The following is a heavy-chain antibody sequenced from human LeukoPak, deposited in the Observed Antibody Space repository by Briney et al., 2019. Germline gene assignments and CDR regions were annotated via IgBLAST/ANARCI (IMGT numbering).Heavy chain of an antibody. Sequence: ASVKVSCKASGYTFTGYYMHWVRQAPGQGLEWMGWINPNSGGTNYAQKFQGRVTMTRDTSISTAYMELSRLRSDDTAVYYCARPIDCSGGSCYSPLFDYWGQGTLVTVSS. CDR2: INPNSGGT. V-gene: IGHV1-2*02. J-gene: IGHJ4*02. CDR1: GYTFTGYY. D-gene: IGHD2-15*01. CDR3: ARPIDCSGGSCYSPLFDY.